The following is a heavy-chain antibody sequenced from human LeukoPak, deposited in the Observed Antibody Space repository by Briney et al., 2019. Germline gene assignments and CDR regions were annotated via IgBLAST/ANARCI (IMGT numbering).Heavy chain of an antibody. V-gene: IGHV1-18*01. CDR2: ISAYNGNT. J-gene: IGHJ4*02. CDR3: ARDSSPYSSSWYSFAYSSGWYVDYFDY. D-gene: IGHD6-13*01. Sequence: ASVKVSCKASGYTFTSYGISWVRQAPGQGLEWMGWISAYNGNTNYAQKLQGRVTMTTDTSTSTAYMELRSLRSDDTAVYYCARDSSPYSSSWYSFAYSSGWYVDYFDYWGRGTLVTVSS. CDR1: GYTFTSYG.